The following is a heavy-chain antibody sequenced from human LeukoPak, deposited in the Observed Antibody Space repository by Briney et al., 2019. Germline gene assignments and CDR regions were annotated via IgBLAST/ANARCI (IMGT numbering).Heavy chain of an antibody. CDR3: TRESPSGLRAFDV. J-gene: IGHJ3*01. V-gene: IGHV3-33*01. D-gene: IGHD3-16*01. CDR1: GFTFSSYG. CDR2: IWFDGSNK. Sequence: PGGSLRLSCAASGFTFSSYGIHWVRQAPGKGLKWVALIWFDGSNKYYADSVRGRFTISRDNSKSTVYLQMNSLRAEDTAIYYCTRESPSGLRAFDVWGQGTMVTVSS.